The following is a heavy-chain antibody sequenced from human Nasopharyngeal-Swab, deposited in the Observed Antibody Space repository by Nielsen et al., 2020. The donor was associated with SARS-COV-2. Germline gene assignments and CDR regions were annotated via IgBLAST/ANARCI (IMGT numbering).Heavy chain of an antibody. CDR2: INAGNGNT. Sequence: WVRQAPGQRLEWMGWINAGNGNTKYSQKFQGRVTMTRDTSTSTAYMELSSLRSEDTAVYYCARGTQSAFYDYVWGSNPLGGDYWGQGTLVTVSS. CDR3: ARGTQSAFYDYVWGSNPLGGDY. V-gene: IGHV1-3*01. J-gene: IGHJ4*02. D-gene: IGHD3-16*01.